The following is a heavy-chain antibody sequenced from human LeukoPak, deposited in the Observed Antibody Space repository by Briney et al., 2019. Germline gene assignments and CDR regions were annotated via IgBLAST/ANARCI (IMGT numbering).Heavy chain of an antibody. CDR2: ISSSSSYK. J-gene: IGHJ4*02. CDR1: RFTFSSYS. V-gene: IGHV3-21*04. Sequence: SGGSLRLSCAASRFTFSSYSMKWARQAPGKGLEWVSCISSSSSYKYYADSVKGRFTISRDNAKSSLYLQMNSLRAENTAVYYCAKVVGAYGPLGDDYWGQGTLVTVSS. D-gene: IGHD3-10*01. CDR3: AKVVGAYGPLGDDY.